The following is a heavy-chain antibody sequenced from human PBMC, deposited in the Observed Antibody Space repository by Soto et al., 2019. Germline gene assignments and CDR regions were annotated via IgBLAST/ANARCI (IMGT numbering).Heavy chain of an antibody. J-gene: IGHJ4*02. V-gene: IGHV1-69*08. CDR1: GGTFSSYT. Sequence: QVPLVQSGAEVKKPGSSVKVSCKASGGTFSSYTISWVRQAPGQGLEWMGRIIPILGIANYAQKFQGRVTITADKSTSTAYMELSSLRSEDTAVYYCARDLDYYGSGSYYYFDYWGQGTLVTVSS. CDR3: ARDLDYYGSGSYYYFDY. D-gene: IGHD3-10*01. CDR2: IIPILGIA.